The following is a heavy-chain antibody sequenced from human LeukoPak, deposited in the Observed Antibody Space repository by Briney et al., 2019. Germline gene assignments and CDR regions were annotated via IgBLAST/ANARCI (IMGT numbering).Heavy chain of an antibody. J-gene: IGHJ4*02. Sequence: GGSLRLSCEASGVTFSDFWMTWVRRAPGKGLEWVATMNQDESQKYYVDSVKGRFTISRDNAKNALFLQMNSLRGEDTAIYYCASFEYKYSFGGQGTLVTVSS. V-gene: IGHV3-7*01. CDR3: ASFEYKYSF. CDR2: MNQDESQK. D-gene: IGHD2/OR15-2a*01. CDR1: GVTFSDFW.